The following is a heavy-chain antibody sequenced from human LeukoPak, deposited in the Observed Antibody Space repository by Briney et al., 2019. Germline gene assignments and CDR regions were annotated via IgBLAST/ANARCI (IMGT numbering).Heavy chain of an antibody. D-gene: IGHD2-15*01. J-gene: IGHJ4*02. V-gene: IGHV3-23*01. CDR2: ISGSGGST. Sequence: GGSLRLSCAASGFTFSSYAMSWVRQAPGKGLEWVSAISGSGGSTYYADSVKGRFTISRDNSKNTLYLQMNSLRAEDTAVYYCXXXXXXXXXXXXXXXXXFRGYYFDYWGQGTLVTVSS. CDR1: GFTFSSYA. CDR3: XXXXXXXXXXXXXXXXXFRGYYFDY.